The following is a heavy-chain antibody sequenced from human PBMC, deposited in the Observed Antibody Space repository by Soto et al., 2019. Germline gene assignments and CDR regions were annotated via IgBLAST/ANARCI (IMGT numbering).Heavy chain of an antibody. CDR2: VHAGSGDT. Sequence: GASVKVSCKASGYIFTTYDIHWVRQAPGQRLEWMGWVHAGSGDTRYSQNFQGRVTITRDTSASTAYMELSSLISEDAAVYYCARGIWTMTRGAYYFDNWGQGTLVTVSS. CDR3: ARGIWTMTRGAYYFDN. J-gene: IGHJ4*02. CDR1: GYIFTTYD. D-gene: IGHD3-10*01. V-gene: IGHV1-3*01.